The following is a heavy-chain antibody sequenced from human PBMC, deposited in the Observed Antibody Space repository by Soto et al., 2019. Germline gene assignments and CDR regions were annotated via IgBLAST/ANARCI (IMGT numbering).Heavy chain of an antibody. Sequence: GGSLRLSCVASGFTFRTYTMNWVRQAPGKGLEWVSGIRGFSPYTFYAESVKGRFTISRDNAKNSLYLQMNSLGVEDTAVYYCARDRGYDAHDYYYNAMDVWGQGTTVTSP. V-gene: IGHV3-21*01. D-gene: IGHD2-15*01. CDR2: IRGFSPYT. J-gene: IGHJ6*02. CDR3: ARDRGYDAHDYYYNAMDV. CDR1: GFTFRTYT.